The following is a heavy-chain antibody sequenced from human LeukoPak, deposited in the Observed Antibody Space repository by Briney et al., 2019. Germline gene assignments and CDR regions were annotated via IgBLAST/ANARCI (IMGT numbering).Heavy chain of an antibody. V-gene: IGHV3-23*01. J-gene: IGHJ4*02. Sequence: GGSLRLSCATSGFPFSDFSMSWVRQAPGKGLEWISTTNSGGTGTYYAESVKGRFTISRDNSKNTLYLQMSSLRVEDTAVYYCAKQSYARSLGEGGPGTLVSVSS. CDR2: TNSGGTGT. CDR1: GFPFSDFS. D-gene: IGHD2-8*01. CDR3: AKQSYARSLGE.